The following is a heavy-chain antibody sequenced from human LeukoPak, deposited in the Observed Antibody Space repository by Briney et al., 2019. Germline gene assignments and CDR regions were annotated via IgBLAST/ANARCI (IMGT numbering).Heavy chain of an antibody. J-gene: IGHJ4*02. Sequence: PSETLSLTCVVYGGPFGVYYWSWVRQPPGKGLEWIGEINHSGSTNYNPSLKSRVTISVDTSKNHFSLKLSSVTAADTAVYYCAGPGAGDLDYWGQGTLVTVSS. D-gene: IGHD3-10*01. CDR3: AGPGAGDLDY. V-gene: IGHV4-34*01. CDR1: GGPFGVYY. CDR2: INHSGST.